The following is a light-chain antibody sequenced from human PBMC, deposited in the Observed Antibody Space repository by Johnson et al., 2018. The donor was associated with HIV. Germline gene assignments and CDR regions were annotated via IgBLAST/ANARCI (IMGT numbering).Light chain of an antibody. CDR3: GTWDSSLSALYV. J-gene: IGLJ1*01. CDR1: TSNIGNNY. Sequence: QSVLTQPPSVSAAPGQKVTISCSGGTSNIGNNYVSWYRRLPGTAPKLLIYENNKRPSGIPDRFSGSKSGTSATLGITGLQTGDEADYYCGTWDSSLSALYVFGTGTKVTVL. V-gene: IGLV1-51*02. CDR2: ENN.